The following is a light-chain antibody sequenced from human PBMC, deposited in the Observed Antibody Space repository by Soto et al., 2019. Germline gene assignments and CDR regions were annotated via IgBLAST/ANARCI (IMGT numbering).Light chain of an antibody. Sequence: SYELAQPPSVSVAPGQTARISCGGNNIRSKSVHWYQQKPGQAPVLVVYDDNDRPSGIPERFSGSNSGNTATLTISRVEAGDEADYYCQVWDTGSDHPGVFGTGTQLTVL. CDR1: NIRSKS. V-gene: IGLV3-21*02. CDR2: DDN. CDR3: QVWDTGSDHPGV. J-gene: IGLJ1*01.